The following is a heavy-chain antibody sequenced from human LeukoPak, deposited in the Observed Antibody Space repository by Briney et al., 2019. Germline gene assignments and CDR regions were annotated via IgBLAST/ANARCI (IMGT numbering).Heavy chain of an antibody. D-gene: IGHD2-15*01. J-gene: IGHJ4*02. CDR3: ARYCSGGSCYSH. V-gene: IGHV3-11*06. Sequence: GGSLRLSCAASGFTFSDYYMSWIRQAPGKGLEWVSYISSSSSYTNYADSVKGRFTISRDNAKNSLYPQMNSLRAEDTAVYYCARYCSGGSCYSHWGQGTLVTVSS. CDR2: ISSSSSYT. CDR1: GFTFSDYY.